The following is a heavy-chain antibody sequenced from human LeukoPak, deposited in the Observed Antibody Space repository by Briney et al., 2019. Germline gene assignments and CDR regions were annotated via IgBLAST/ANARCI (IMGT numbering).Heavy chain of an antibody. Sequence: GGSLRLSCAGSGFTVSSSYMSWVRQAPGKGLEWVSVIYAVGSGGWTYCADSVKGRFTISRDNSNNMLYLQMNNLRAEDTAMYYCAREFGYCSTTSCPLGYWGQGTLVTVSS. J-gene: IGHJ4*02. D-gene: IGHD2-2*03. CDR2: IYAVGSGGWT. CDR1: GFTVSSSY. V-gene: IGHV3-66*01. CDR3: AREFGYCSTTSCPLGY.